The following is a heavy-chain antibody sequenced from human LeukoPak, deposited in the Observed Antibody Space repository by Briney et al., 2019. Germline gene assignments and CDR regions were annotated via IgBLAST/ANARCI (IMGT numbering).Heavy chain of an antibody. J-gene: IGHJ6*02. CDR3: ARDYITMTRDGMDV. CDR1: EFTVSSTY. D-gene: IGHD3-22*01. V-gene: IGHV3-53*01. Sequence: GGSLRLSCAASEFTVSSTYITWLRQAPGKGLEWVSVIYPGGSALYADSVKGRFTISRDNAKNSLYLQMNSLRAEDTAVYYCARDYITMTRDGMDVWGQGTTVTVSS. CDR2: IYPGGSA.